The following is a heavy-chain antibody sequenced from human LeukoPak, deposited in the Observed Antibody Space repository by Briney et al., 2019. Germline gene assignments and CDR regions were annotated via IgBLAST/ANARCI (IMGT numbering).Heavy chain of an antibody. CDR2: INHSGST. V-gene: IGHV4-34*01. Sequence: GNYWMHWIRQPPGKGLEWIGEINHSGSTNYNPSLKSRVTISVDTSKNQFSLKLSSVTAADTAVYYCASRGIVVATDYWGQGTLVTVSS. CDR3: ASRGIVVATDY. CDR1: GNY. D-gene: IGHD3-16*02. J-gene: IGHJ4*02.